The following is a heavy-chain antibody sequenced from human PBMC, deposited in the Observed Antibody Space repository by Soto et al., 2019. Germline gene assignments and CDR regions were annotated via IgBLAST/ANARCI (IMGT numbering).Heavy chain of an antibody. J-gene: IGHJ5*02. V-gene: IGHV1-18*01. CDR1: GYTFTSYA. CDR2: INAYNGNT. Sequence: ASVKVSCKASGYTFTSYAMHWVRQAPGQRLEWMGWINAYNGNTNYAQKLQGRVTMTTDTSTSTAYMELRSLRSDDTAVYYCARVVSNWFDPWGQGTLVTVSS. CDR3: ARVVSNWFDP.